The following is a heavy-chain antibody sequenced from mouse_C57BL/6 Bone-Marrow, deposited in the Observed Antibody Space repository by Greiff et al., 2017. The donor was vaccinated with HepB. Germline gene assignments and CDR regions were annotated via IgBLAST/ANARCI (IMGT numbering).Heavy chain of an antibody. D-gene: IGHD1-1*02. Sequence: EVKLMDSGPELVKPGASVKISCKASGYTFTDYYMNWVKQSHGKSLEWIGDINPNNGGTSYNQKFKGKATLTVDKSSSTAYMELRSLTSEDSAVYYCASEGGAGFAYWGQGTLVTVSA. V-gene: IGHV1-26*01. J-gene: IGHJ3*01. CDR1: GYTFTDYY. CDR3: ASEGGAGFAY. CDR2: INPNNGGT.